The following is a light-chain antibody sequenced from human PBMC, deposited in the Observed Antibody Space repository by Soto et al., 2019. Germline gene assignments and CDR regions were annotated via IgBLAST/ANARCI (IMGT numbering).Light chain of an antibody. Sequence: EIVLTQSPGTLSLSPGERATLSCRSSQSVGSSYLAWYQQKPGQATRLLIYAASSRATGIPDRFSGSGSGTDFTLTISRLEPEDFAVYYCQQYGLSPPKASGQGTRLEIK. V-gene: IGKV3-20*01. J-gene: IGKJ5*01. CDR1: QSVGSSY. CDR2: AAS. CDR3: QQYGLSPPKA.